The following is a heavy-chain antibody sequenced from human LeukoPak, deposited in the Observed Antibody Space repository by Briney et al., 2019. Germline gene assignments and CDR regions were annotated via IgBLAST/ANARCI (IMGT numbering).Heavy chain of an antibody. Sequence: ASVKLSCKPSAHTFSSYAISWVRQAPGQGLEWMGRIIPILGIANYAQKFQGRVTITADKSTSTAYMELSSLRSEDTAVYYCARGGGDYWGQGTLVTVSS. J-gene: IGHJ4*02. CDR2: IIPILGIA. CDR1: AHTFSSYA. D-gene: IGHD1-26*01. V-gene: IGHV1-69*04. CDR3: ARGGGDY.